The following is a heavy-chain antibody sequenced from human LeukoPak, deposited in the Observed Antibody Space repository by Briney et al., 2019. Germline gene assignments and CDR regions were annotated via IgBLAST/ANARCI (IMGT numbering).Heavy chain of an antibody. CDR1: GGSLSSYY. V-gene: IGHV4-59*12. CDR3: ATEYSGSPYPTRWFDP. Sequence: PETLSLTCTVSGGSLSSYYWSWLRQPPGKGLEWSGYIYYSGNTNYNPSLKSRVTISVDTSKNQFSLKLSSVTAADTAVYYCATEYSGSPYPTRWFDPWGQGTLVTVSS. J-gene: IGHJ5*02. CDR2: IYYSGNT. D-gene: IGHD1-26*01.